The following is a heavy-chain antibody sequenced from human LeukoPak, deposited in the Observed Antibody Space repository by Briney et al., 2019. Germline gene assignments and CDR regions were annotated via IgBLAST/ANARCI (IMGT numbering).Heavy chain of an antibody. D-gene: IGHD1-26*01. J-gene: IGHJ4*02. CDR3: ARTAVNGGSYYNFDY. CDR2: ISSSSSTI. CDR1: GFTFSSYS. V-gene: IGHV3-48*02. Sequence: GGSLRLPCAASGFTFSSYSMNWVRQAPGKGLEWVSYISSSSSTIFYTDSVKGRFTVSRDNAKNSLYLQMNSLRDEDTAVYYCARTAVNGGSYYNFDYWGQGTLVTVSS.